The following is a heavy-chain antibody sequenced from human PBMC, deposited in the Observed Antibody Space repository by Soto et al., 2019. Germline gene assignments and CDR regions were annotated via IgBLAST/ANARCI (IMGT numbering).Heavy chain of an antibody. D-gene: IGHD6-13*01. CDR2: NSAYNGNT. J-gene: IGHJ6*02. CDR1: GYTFTSYG. CDR3: ARDIAAERVLYYYYGMDV. V-gene: IGHV1-18*04. Sequence: ASVKVSCKASGYTFTSYGISWVRQAPGQGLEWMGWNSAYNGNTNYAQKLQGRVTMTTDTSTSTAYMELRSLRSDDTAVYYCARDIAAERVLYYYYGMDVWGQGTTVTVSS.